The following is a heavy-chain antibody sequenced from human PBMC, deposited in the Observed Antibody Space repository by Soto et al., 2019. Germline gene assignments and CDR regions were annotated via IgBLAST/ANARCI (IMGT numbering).Heavy chain of an antibody. D-gene: IGHD3-10*01. CDR1: GGTFRNYP. CDR2: IFPLTDIP. Sequence: QVQLVQSGTEVKKPGSSVKVSCKASGGTFRNYPINWVRQAPGQGLEWMGSIFPLTDIPDYAQNFQARLAISAGKSTSTAYMELSSLTSDATGMYFCARGPLVVLNYFESWGQGTLVTVSS. V-gene: IGHV1-69*02. CDR3: ARGPLVVLNYFES. J-gene: IGHJ4*02.